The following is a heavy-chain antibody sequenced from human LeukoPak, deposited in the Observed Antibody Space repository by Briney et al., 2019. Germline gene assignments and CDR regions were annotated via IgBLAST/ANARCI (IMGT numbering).Heavy chain of an antibody. CDR2: MNPKSGGT. CDR3: ARGHDSSGLYPWVPDF. J-gene: IGHJ4*02. Sequence: ASVKVSCKASGYTFTGYYIHWVRQAPGHGLEWMGWMNPKSGGTNFTQSLQGRVTLTRDTSRSTAYMELNTLRSDDTAVYYCARGHDSSGLYPWVPDFWGQGTLVTVSS. D-gene: IGHD6-19*01. CDR1: GYTFTGYY. V-gene: IGHV1-2*02.